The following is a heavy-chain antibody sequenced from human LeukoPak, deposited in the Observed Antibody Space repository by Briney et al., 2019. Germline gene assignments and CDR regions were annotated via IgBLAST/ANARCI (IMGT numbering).Heavy chain of an antibody. V-gene: IGHV4-61*02. CDR1: GGSISSGSYY. D-gene: IGHD6-6*01. J-gene: IGHJ6*03. CDR2: IYTSGST. Sequence: PSETLSPTCTVSGGSISSGSYYWSWLRQPAGKGLEWIGRIYTSGSTNYNPSLKSRVTMSVDTSKNQFSLKLSSVTAADTAVYYCARDDQSSSPSVWAKYYYYMDVWGKGTTVTVSS. CDR3: ARDDQSSSPSVWAKYYYYMDV.